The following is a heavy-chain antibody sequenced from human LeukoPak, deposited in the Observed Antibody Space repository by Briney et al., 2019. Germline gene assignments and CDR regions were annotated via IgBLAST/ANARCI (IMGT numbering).Heavy chain of an antibody. V-gene: IGHV1-18*01. J-gene: IGHJ4*02. CDR3: ARDRSNGDY. D-gene: IGHD2-8*01. Sequence: ASVKVSCKASGYTFTDYGISWVRQAPGQGLEWMGWISAYNGNTDYAQKLQGRVTMTTDTSTNTVYMELRSLTSDDTAVYYCARDRSNGDYWGQGTLVTVS. CDR2: ISAYNGNT. CDR1: GYTFTDYG.